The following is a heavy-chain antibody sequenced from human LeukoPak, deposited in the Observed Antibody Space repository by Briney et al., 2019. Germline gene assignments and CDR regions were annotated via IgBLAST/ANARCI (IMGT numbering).Heavy chain of an antibody. CDR3: ARGILVGATHRWFDP. CDR1: GDSISSYY. J-gene: IGHJ5*02. D-gene: IGHD1-26*01. CDR2: IYYSGST. V-gene: IGHV4-59*08. Sequence: SETLSLTCTVSGDSISSYYWSWIRPPPGKGLEWIGYIYYSGSTNDNPSLKSRVTISVDTSKNQFSLKLSSVTAADTAVYYCARGILVGATHRWFDPWGQGTLVTVSS.